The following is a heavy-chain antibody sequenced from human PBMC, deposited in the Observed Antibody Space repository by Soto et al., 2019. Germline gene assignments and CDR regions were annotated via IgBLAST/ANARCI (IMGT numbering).Heavy chain of an antibody. CDR3: ERKYRRRSSRRGWLDT. CDR1: GGSFSVYY. CDR2: INHSGST. V-gene: IGHV4-34*01. Sequence: SETLSLTCAVYGGSFSVYYWSWIRQPPGKGLEWIGEINHSGSTNYNPSLKSRVTISVDTSKNQFSLKLSSVTAADTAVYYCERKYRRRSSRRGWLDTWGQGTLVSVSS. J-gene: IGHJ5*02. D-gene: IGHD5-18*01.